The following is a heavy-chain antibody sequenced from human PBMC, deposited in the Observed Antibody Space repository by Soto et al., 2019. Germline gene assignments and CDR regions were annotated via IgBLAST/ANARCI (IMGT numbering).Heavy chain of an antibody. CDR3: AKGGRQWLVTSDFNY. CDR1: GFTFSDYA. D-gene: IGHD6-19*01. CDR2: VSHDGRNT. Sequence: VQLVESGGGVVQPGRSLRLSCAASGFTFSDYAMHWVRQALGKGLEWVAVVSHDGRNTHYADSVKGRFTVSRDSSKNTVSLEMTSLRAEDTAVYYCAKGGRQWLVTSDFNYWGQGALVTVSS. V-gene: IGHV3-30*18. J-gene: IGHJ4*02.